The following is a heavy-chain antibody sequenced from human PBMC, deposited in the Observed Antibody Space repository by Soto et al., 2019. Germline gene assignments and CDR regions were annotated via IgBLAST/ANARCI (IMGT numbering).Heavy chain of an antibody. CDR2: ISAYNGNT. Sequence: ASVKVSCKASGYTFTSYGISWVRQAPGQGLEWVGWISAYNGNTNYAQKFQGRVTMTTDTSTSIAYMELRSLRSDDTAVYYCARDSGPRDYYNSSGGDYWGQGTLVTVS. V-gene: IGHV1-18*01. CDR1: GYTFTSYG. CDR3: ARDSGPRDYYNSSGGDY. J-gene: IGHJ4*02. D-gene: IGHD3-22*01.